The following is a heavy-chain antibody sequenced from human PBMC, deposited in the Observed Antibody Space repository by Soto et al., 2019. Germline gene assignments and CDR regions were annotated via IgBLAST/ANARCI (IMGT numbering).Heavy chain of an antibody. CDR3: AREDIVATISYYYGMDV. CDR2: INPNSGGT. D-gene: IGHD5-12*01. J-gene: IGHJ6*02. CDR1: GYTFTGYY. V-gene: IGHV1-2*06. Sequence: ALVKVSCKASGYTFTGYYMHWVRQAPGQGLEWMGRINPNSGGTNYAQKFQGRVTMTRDTSISTAYMELSRLRSDDTAVYYCAREDIVATISYYYGMDVWGQGTTVTVS.